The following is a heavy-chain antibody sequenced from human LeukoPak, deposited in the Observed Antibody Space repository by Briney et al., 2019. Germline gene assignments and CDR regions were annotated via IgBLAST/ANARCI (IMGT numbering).Heavy chain of an antibody. D-gene: IGHD3-22*01. V-gene: IGHV4-39*07. CDR3: ARDRDYYDSSGYLSWAFDI. Sequence: GSLRLSCAASGFTFSSYSMNWVRQPPGKGMEWIGSIYYSGSTYYNPSLKSRVTISVDTSKNQFSLKLSSVTAADTAVYYCARDRDYYDSSGYLSWAFDIWGQGTMVTVSS. CDR1: GFTFSSYS. CDR2: IYYSGST. J-gene: IGHJ3*02.